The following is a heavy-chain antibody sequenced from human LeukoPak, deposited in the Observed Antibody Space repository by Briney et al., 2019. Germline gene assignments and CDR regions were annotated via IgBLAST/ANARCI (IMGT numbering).Heavy chain of an antibody. Sequence: PAGGSLRLSCAASGSTFSSYAMSWVRQAPGKGLEWVSAISGSGGSTYYADSVKGRFTISRDNSKNTLYLQMNSLRAEDTAVYYCAKGVAYVWGSLYYFDYWGQGTLVTVSS. CDR3: AKGVAYVWGSLYYFDY. CDR1: GSTFSSYA. J-gene: IGHJ4*02. CDR2: ISGSGGST. D-gene: IGHD3-16*01. V-gene: IGHV3-23*01.